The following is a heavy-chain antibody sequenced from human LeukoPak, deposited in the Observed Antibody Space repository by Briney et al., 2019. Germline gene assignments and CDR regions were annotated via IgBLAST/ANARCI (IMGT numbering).Heavy chain of an antibody. CDR2: NSGST. D-gene: IGHD3-3*01. CDR3: ARLEVDDDFWSRFT. V-gene: IGHV4-39*01. Sequence: SETLSLTCTVSGGSISSSSYYWGWIRQPPGKGLEWIGSNSGSTYYNPSLKSRVTISVDTSKNQFSLKLSSVTAADTAVYYCARLEVDDDFWSRFTWGQGTLVTVSS. J-gene: IGHJ5*02. CDR1: GGSISSSSYY.